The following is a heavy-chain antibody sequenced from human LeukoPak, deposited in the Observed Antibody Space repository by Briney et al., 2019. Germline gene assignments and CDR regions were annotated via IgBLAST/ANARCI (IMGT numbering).Heavy chain of an antibody. CDR1: GFTFSSYA. D-gene: IGHD3-3*01. CDR2: ISGSGGST. Sequence: GGSLRLSCAASGFTFSSYAMSWVRQAPGKGVEWVSAISGSGGSTYYADSVKGRFTISRDNSKNTLYLQMNSLRAEDTAVYYCARQSDFWSGYMDYWGQGTLVTVSS. CDR3: ARQSDFWSGYMDY. V-gene: IGHV3-23*01. J-gene: IGHJ4*02.